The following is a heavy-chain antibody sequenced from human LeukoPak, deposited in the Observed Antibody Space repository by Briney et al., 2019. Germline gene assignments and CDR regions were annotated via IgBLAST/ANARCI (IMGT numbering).Heavy chain of an antibody. Sequence: SETLSLTCTVSGGSISSGGYYWSWIRQHPGKGLEWIGYIYYSGSTYYNPSLKSRVTISVDTSKNQFSLKLSSVTAADTAVYYCARGIQANDAFDIWGQGTMVTVSS. CDR2: IYYSGST. CDR1: GGSISSGGYY. J-gene: IGHJ3*02. CDR3: ARGIQANDAFDI. V-gene: IGHV4-31*03. D-gene: IGHD4/OR15-4a*01.